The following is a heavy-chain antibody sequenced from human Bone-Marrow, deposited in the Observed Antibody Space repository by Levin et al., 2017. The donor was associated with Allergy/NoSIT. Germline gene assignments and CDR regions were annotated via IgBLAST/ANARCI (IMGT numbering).Heavy chain of an antibody. D-gene: IGHD3-9*01. V-gene: IGHV4-30-2*01. CDR2: LYHGSRLSYTAST. Sequence: LRLSCTVSGGSVHSGGYSWGWVRQPPGRGLEFIGYLYHGSRLSYTASTYYNPSLEGRVTVSVDRSKNQFSLSLDAVTAADPAGYSCARGAYNHLTGYFLPDVFDRWGPGRLVTVSS. CDR3: ARGAYNHLTGYFLPDVFDR. J-gene: IGHJ3*01. CDR1: GGSVHSGGYS.